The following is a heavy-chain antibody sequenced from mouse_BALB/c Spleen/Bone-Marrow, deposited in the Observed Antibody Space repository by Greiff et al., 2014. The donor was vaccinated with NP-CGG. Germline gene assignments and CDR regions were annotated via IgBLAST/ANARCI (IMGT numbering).Heavy chain of an antibody. J-gene: IGHJ4*01. V-gene: IGHV1S41*01. CDR2: IAPGSGST. CDR1: GYTFTSYW. CDR3: ARFLSYYGNYGAMDY. D-gene: IGHD2-1*01. Sequence: DQVKPGASVKLSCKASGYTFTSYWINWIKQRPGQGLEWIGRIAPGSGSTYYNEMFKGKATLTVDTSSSTAYIQLSSLSSKDSAVYFCARFLSYYGNYGAMDYWGQGTSVTVSS.